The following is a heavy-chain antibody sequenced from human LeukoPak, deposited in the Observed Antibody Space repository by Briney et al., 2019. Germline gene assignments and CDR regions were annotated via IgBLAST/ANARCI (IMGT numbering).Heavy chain of an antibody. CDR1: GFTVSSNY. V-gene: IGHV3-53*01. Sequence: GGSLRLSCAASGFTVSSNYMSWVRQAPGKGLEWVSVIYSGGSTFYADSVKGRFTISRDISKNTLYLQMNSLRAEDTAVYYCARHGSITMVRGRLRYYYMDVWGKGTTVTISS. J-gene: IGHJ6*03. CDR2: IYSGGST. CDR3: ARHGSITMVRGRLRYYYMDV. D-gene: IGHD3-10*01.